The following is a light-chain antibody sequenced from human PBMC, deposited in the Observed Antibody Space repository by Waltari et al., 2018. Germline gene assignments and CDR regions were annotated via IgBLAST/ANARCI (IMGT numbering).Light chain of an antibody. CDR1: PSVNTF. V-gene: IGKV3-11*01. J-gene: IGKJ4*01. Sequence: ETVLTQSPGTLSLSPGERATLSCKASPSVNTFLSWYQQKPGQAPRLVIYDASKRGAGVPARFSGSGSGTDFILTISSLEPEDSAVYYCQQRGNWPPVFGGGTKVEIK. CDR3: QQRGNWPPV. CDR2: DAS.